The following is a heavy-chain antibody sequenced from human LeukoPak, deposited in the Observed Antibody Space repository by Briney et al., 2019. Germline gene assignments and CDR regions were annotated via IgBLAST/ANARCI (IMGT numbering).Heavy chain of an antibody. V-gene: IGHV4-34*01. CDR1: GGSFSGYY. Sequence: SETLSLTCALYGGSFSGYYWSWIRQPPGKGLEWIGEINHSGSTNYNPSLKSRVTISVDTSKNQFSLKLSSVTAADTAVYYCARARSGSVYWGQGTLVTVSS. D-gene: IGHD3-22*01. J-gene: IGHJ4*02. CDR3: ARARSGSVY. CDR2: INHSGST.